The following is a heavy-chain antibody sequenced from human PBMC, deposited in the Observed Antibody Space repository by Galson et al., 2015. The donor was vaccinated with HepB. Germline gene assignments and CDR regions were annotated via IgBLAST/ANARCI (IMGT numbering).Heavy chain of an antibody. CDR1: GGSISSYY. D-gene: IGHD5-12*01. J-gene: IGHJ6*02. V-gene: IGHV4-59*01. CDR3: ARFSPNPRGYSGYDSFYYYYGMDV. CDR2: IYYSGST. Sequence: SEPLSLTCTVSGGSISSYYWSWIRQPPGKGLEWIGYIYYSGSTNYNPSLKSRVTISVDTSKNQFSLKLSSVTAADTAVYYCARFSPNPRGYSGYDSFYYYYGMDVWGQGTTVTVSS.